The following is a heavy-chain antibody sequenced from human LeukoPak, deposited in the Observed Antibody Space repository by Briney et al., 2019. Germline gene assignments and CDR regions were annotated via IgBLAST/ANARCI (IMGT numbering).Heavy chain of an antibody. V-gene: IGHV3-23*01. J-gene: IGHJ4*02. D-gene: IGHD6-19*01. Sequence: PGGSLRLSCAASGFTFSSYGMSWVRQAPGKGLEWVSAISGSGGSTYYADSVKGRFTISRDNSKNTLYLQMNSLRAEDTAVYYCARGAYSRGWTTFDYWGQGILVTVSS. CDR2: ISGSGGST. CDR1: GFTFSSYG. CDR3: ARGAYSRGWTTFDY.